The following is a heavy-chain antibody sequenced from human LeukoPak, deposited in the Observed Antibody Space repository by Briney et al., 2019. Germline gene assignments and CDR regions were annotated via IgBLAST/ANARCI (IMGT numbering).Heavy chain of an antibody. CDR2: VSGNGGVT. D-gene: IGHD3-3*01. CDR3: AKDFWSMVGYMDV. CDR1: QFKFSSYG. Sequence: GGSLRLSCAASQFKFSSYGMHWVRQAPGKGLEWVSIVSGNGGVTFYADSVKGRFTISRDNSKNTLYMQMNSLRAEGTAVYYCAKDFWSMVGYMDVWGQGTTVSVSS. V-gene: IGHV3-23*01. J-gene: IGHJ6*02.